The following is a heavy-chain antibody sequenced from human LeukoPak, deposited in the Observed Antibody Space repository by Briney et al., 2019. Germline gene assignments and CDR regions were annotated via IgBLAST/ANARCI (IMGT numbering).Heavy chain of an antibody. CDR1: GGSFRGYY. CDR3: ARARRPTVTHGGWFDP. V-gene: IGHV4-34*01. D-gene: IGHD4-17*01. Sequence: SETLSLTCAVYGGSFRGYYWSWIRQPPGKGLEWIGEINHSGSTNYNPSLKSRVTISVDTSKNQFSLKLSSVTAADTAVYYCARARRPTVTHGGWFDPWGQGTLVTVSS. J-gene: IGHJ5*02. CDR2: INHSGST.